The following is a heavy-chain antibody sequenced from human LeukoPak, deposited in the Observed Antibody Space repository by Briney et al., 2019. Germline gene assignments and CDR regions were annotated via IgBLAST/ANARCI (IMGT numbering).Heavy chain of an antibody. D-gene: IGHD3-16*02. V-gene: IGHV4-39*01. Sequence: SGTLSLTCTVSGGSISSSSYYWGWIRQPPGKGLEWIGSIYYSGSTYYNPSLKSRVTISVDTSKNQFSLKLSSVTAADTAVYYCARHRTHSYVWGSYRYRNWFDPWGQGTLVTVSS. CDR1: GGSISSSSYY. CDR2: IYYSGST. CDR3: ARHRTHSYVWGSYRYRNWFDP. J-gene: IGHJ5*02.